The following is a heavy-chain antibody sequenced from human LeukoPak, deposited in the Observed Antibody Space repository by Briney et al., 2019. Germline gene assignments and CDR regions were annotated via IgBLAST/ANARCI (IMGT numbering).Heavy chain of an antibody. D-gene: IGHD4-23*01. CDR2: IHYSGST. J-gene: IGHJ4*02. CDR1: GGSISSYY. V-gene: IGHV4-59*12. CDR3: ARVGGNSDFDY. Sequence: SGTLSLTCPVSGGSISSYYWSWIRQPPGKGLEWIGYIHYSGSTNYNPSLKSRVTISVDASKNQFSLKLSSVTAADTAVYYCARVGGNSDFDYWGQGTLVTVSS.